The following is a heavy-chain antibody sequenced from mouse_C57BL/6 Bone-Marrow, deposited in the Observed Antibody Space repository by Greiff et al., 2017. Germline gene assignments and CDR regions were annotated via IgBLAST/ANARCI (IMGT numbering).Heavy chain of an antibody. CDR3: ARYVGSPAFDV. CDR2: ILPGSGST. Sequence: VQLQQSGAELMKPGASVKLSCKATGYTFTGYWIEWVKQRPGHGLEWIGEILPGSGSTNYNEKFKGKATFTAVTSSNTAYMQLSSLTTKDSAIYYCARYVGSPAFDVWGTGTTVTVSS. D-gene: IGHD1-1*01. V-gene: IGHV1-9*01. J-gene: IGHJ1*03. CDR1: GYTFTGYW.